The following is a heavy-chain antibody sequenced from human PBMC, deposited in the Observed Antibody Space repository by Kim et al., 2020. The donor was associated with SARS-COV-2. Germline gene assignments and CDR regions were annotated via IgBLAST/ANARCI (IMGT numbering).Heavy chain of an antibody. Sequence: ASVKVSCEASGYTFTNYAIQRVRQAPGQGLEWMGWINAGNGNIKYSQKFQGRATLTWDTSASTAYMELRALTSEDTAVYYCARDLLHSGYDYWGQGTLVTVSS. CDR3: ARDLLHSGYDY. J-gene: IGHJ4*02. V-gene: IGHV1-3*01. D-gene: IGHD5-12*01. CDR2: INAGNGNI. CDR1: GYTFTNYA.